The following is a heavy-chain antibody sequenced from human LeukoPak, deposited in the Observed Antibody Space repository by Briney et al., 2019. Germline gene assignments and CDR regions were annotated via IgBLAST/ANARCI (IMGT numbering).Heavy chain of an antibody. D-gene: IGHD3-22*01. CDR1: GFIFSSYS. CDR2: ISSSSIYI. J-gene: IGHJ4*02. V-gene: IGHV3-21*04. CDR3: ARGERTYYYDSSGYYSGRFDY. Sequence: GGSLRLSCAASGFIFSSYSMNWVRQTPGKGLEWVSSISSSSIYIYYADSVKGRFTISRDNAKNSLYLQMNSLRSDDTSVYYCARGERTYYYDSSGYYSGRFDYWGQGTLVTVSS.